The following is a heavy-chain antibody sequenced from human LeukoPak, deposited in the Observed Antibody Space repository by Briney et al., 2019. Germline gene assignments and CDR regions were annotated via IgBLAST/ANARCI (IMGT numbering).Heavy chain of an antibody. J-gene: IGHJ5*02. CDR2: IHPNSGAT. CDR1: GYTFTGYY. Sequence: ASVKVSCKASGYTFTGYYLHWVRQAPGQGLEWMGRIHPNSGATNSAQKFQGRVTVTRDTSITTAYMELSRLTSDDTAVYYCARVEAVTNSNWFDPWGQGTLVTVSS. D-gene: IGHD4-17*01. CDR3: ARVEAVTNSNWFDP. V-gene: IGHV1-2*06.